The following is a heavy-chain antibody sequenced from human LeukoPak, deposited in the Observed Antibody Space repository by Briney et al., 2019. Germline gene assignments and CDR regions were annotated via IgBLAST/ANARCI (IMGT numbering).Heavy chain of an antibody. V-gene: IGHV3-48*03. CDR3: AELGITMIGGV. CDR1: GFTFSSYE. Sequence: GGTLRLSCAASGFTFSSYEMNWVRQAPGKGLGWVSYISSSGSTIYYADSVKGRFTISRDNAKNSLYLQMNSLRAEDTAVYYCAELGITMIGGVWGKGTTVTISS. J-gene: IGHJ6*04. CDR2: ISSSGSTI. D-gene: IGHD3-10*02.